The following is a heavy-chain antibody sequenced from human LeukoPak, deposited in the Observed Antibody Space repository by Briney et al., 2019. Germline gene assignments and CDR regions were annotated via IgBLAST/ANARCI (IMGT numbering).Heavy chain of an antibody. Sequence: SETLSLTCTVSGGSISSYYWSWIRQPPGKGLEWIGYIYYSGSTNYNPSLKSRVTISVDTSRNQFSLKLSSVTAADTAVYYCARGGTVRNGMDVWGQGTTVTASS. V-gene: IGHV4-59*01. D-gene: IGHD1-26*01. J-gene: IGHJ6*02. CDR1: GGSISSYY. CDR3: ARGGTVRNGMDV. CDR2: IYYSGST.